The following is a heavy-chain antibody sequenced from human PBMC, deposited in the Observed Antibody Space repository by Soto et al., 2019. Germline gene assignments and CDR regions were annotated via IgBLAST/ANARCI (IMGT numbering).Heavy chain of an antibody. V-gene: IGHV3-30*18. CDR2: ISYDGSNK. J-gene: IGHJ6*02. CDR3: AKDVLYYDFWIGPTGRRIAMDF. D-gene: IGHD3-3*01. CDR1: GFTFSAYG. Sequence: GGSLRLSCAASGFTFSAYGMHWVRQTPGKGLEWVALISYDGSNKYYADSVKGRFTISRDTSKNTLYLRMNSLRTEDTAGDYCAKDVLYYDFWIGPTGRRIAMDFWGQGTMVTVSS.